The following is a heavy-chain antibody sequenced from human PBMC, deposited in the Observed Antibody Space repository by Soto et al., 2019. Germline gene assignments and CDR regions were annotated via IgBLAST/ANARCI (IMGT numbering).Heavy chain of an antibody. Sequence: GSLRLSCAASGFAFGDRPMTWVRQAPGKALEWVSTINENGANTHYIDSVRGRFTISRDNSKNMVYLQMNDLRADDSAVYYCARGGVYGGDHYYTGMDVWGQGTTVTVSS. CDR3: ARGGVYGGDHYYTGMDV. CDR2: INENGANT. CDR1: GFAFGDRP. V-gene: IGHV3-23*01. J-gene: IGHJ6*02. D-gene: IGHD3-3*01.